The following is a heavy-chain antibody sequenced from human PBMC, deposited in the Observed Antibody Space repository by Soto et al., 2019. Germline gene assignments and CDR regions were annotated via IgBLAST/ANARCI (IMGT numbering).Heavy chain of an antibody. D-gene: IGHD7-27*01. CDR2: MNPNNGNT. V-gene: IGHV1-8*01. J-gene: IGHJ4*02. CDR1: AYTFTSYD. CDR3: ARGPRNWGVDY. Sequence: QVQLVQSGAEVKKPGASVKVSCKAAAYTFTSYDINWVRQATGQDFEWMGWMNPNNGNTAYAQKFQGRVTMTRDTSKITAFMELSSLTSEDTAVYYCARGPRNWGVDYWGQGTLVTVS.